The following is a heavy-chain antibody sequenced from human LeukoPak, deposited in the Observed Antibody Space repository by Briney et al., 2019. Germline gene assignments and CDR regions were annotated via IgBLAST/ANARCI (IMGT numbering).Heavy chain of an antibody. J-gene: IGHJ4*02. D-gene: IGHD1-26*01. V-gene: IGHV4-38-2*02. Sequence: SETLSLTCTVSGYSISSGYYWGWIRQPPGKGLEWIGSIYHSGSTYYNPSLESRVTISVDTSKNQFSLKLSSVTAADTAVYYCARERGSYFDYWGQGTLVTVSS. CDR2: IYHSGST. CDR3: ARERGSYFDY. CDR1: GYSISSGYY.